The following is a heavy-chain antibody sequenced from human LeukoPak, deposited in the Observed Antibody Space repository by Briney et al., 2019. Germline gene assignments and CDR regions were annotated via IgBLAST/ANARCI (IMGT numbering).Heavy chain of an antibody. J-gene: IGHJ5*02. V-gene: IGHV4-31*03. D-gene: IGHD2-15*01. CDR1: GGTISSDGYY. CDR3: ARCVSCSGGSCYDNCFDP. Sequence: SQTLSLTCTVSGGTISSDGYYWSWNRQHPGQGLEWIVDIYYSGTTYYNPSFKSRVTITVDTSKNQCSMKLSSVTTADTAEYYCARCVSCSGGSCYDNCFDPWGQGSLVTVSS. CDR2: IYYSGTT.